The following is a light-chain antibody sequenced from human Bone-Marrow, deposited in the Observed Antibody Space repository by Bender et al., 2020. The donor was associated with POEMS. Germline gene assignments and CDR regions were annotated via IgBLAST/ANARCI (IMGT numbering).Light chain of an antibody. J-gene: IGLJ3*02. CDR2: GNS. Sequence: QSALTQPPSVSGAPGQRVTISCTGSSSNIGAHAVNWYQHLPGTAPKLLIYGNSNRPSEVPDRFSGSRSGTSASLAISGLQSEDEADYYCAVWDDSLNGWVFGGGTKLTVL. CDR3: AVWDDSLNGWV. V-gene: IGLV1-50*01. CDR1: SSNIGAHA.